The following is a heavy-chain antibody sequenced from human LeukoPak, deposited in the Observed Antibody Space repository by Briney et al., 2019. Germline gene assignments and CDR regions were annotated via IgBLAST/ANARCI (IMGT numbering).Heavy chain of an antibody. CDR2: IQSDGSTT. J-gene: IGHJ4*02. CDR3: AKLNYGGPSSSSRGVGVDY. Sequence: PGGSLRLSCAASGFTFGSNWMHWVRQAPGKGLVWVSRIQSDGSTTSYADSVKGRFTISRDNAKSTLYLQMNSLRAEDTAVYYCAKLNYGGPSSSSRGVGVDYWGQGTLVTVSS. CDR1: GFTFGSNW. D-gene: IGHD6-6*01. V-gene: IGHV3-74*01.